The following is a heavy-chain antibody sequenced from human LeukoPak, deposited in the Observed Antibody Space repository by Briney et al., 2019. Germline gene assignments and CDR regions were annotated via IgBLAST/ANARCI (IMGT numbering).Heavy chain of an antibody. CDR3: ARGGHYYEGAFDI. CDR1: GGSINSYY. J-gene: IGHJ3*02. Sequence: SETLSLTCTVSGGSINSYYWSWIRQPPGKGLEWIGYIYYSGSTNYNPSLKSRVTISVDTSKNQFSLKLSSVTAADTAVYYCARGGHYYEGAFDIWVQGTMVTVSS. CDR2: IYYSGST. D-gene: IGHD3-22*01. V-gene: IGHV4-59*01.